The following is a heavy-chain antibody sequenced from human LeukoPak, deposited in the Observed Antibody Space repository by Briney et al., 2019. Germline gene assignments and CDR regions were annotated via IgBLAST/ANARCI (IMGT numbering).Heavy chain of an antibody. CDR2: INPNSGGT. D-gene: IGHD6-13*01. CDR3: ARDRPPQLVRPFDY. V-gene: IGHV1-2*07. CDR1: GYIFTGYY. J-gene: IGHJ4*02. Sequence: GASVKVSCKASGYIFTGYYMHWVRQAPGQGLEWMGWINPNSGGTNYAHKFQGRVTMTRDTSISTAYMELSRLRSDDTAVYYCARDRPPQLVRPFDYWGQGTLVTVSP.